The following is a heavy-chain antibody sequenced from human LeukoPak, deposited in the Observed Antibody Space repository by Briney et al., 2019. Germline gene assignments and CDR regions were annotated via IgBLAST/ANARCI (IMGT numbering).Heavy chain of an antibody. J-gene: IGHJ6*03. V-gene: IGHV2-70*11. CDR2: IDWDDDK. Sequence: SGPALVKPTQTLTLTCTFSGFSLSTSGMCVSWIRQPPGKALEWLARIDWDDDKYYSTSLKTRLTISKDTSNNQVVLTMSNLDPVDTATYYCARTAGGNSYYYYMDVWGKGTTVTVSS. CDR1: GFSLSTSGMC. CDR3: ARTAGGNSYYYYMDV. D-gene: IGHD4-23*01.